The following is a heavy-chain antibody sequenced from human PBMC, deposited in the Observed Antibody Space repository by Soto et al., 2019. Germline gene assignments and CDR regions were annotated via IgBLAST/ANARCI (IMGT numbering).Heavy chain of an antibody. Sequence: SETLSLTCTVSGGSISSGGYYWSWIRQHPGRGLEWIGYIYYSGSTYCNPSLKSRVTISVDTSKNQFSLKLSSVTAADTAVYYCARDWFEYSSSNDAFDIWGQGTMVTVSS. CDR2: IYYSGST. CDR3: ARDWFEYSSSNDAFDI. D-gene: IGHD6-6*01. V-gene: IGHV4-31*03. CDR1: GGSISSGGYY. J-gene: IGHJ3*02.